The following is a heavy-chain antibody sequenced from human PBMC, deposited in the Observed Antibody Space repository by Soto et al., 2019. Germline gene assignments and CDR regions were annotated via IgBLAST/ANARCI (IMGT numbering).Heavy chain of an antibody. Sequence: SETLSLTCTVSGGSISSSSYYWGWIRQPPGKGLEWIGSIYYSGSTYYNPSLKSRVTISVDTSKNQFSLKLSSVTAADTAVYYCARLNRVIRGWFDPWGQGTLVTVSS. CDR3: ARLNRVIRGWFDP. D-gene: IGHD2-21*01. CDR2: IYYSGST. J-gene: IGHJ5*02. V-gene: IGHV4-39*01. CDR1: GGSISSSSYY.